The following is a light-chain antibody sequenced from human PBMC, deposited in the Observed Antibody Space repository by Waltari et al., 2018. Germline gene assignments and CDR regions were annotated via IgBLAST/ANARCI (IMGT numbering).Light chain of an antibody. CDR1: SSDVGGYNL. V-gene: IGLV2-8*01. CDR2: EVS. J-gene: IGLJ2*01. CDR3: SSYVANNNPV. Sequence: QSALTQPPSASGSPGQSVTISCTGTSSDVGGYNLVSWYQHHPGKAPRLIIYEVSERPSGVPDRFSGSKSGNTASLTVSGLQAEDEADYYCSSYVANNNPVFGGGTKLTVL.